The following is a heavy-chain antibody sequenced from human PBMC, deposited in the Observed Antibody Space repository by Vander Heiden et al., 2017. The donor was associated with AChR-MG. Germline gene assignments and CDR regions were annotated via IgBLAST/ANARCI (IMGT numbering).Heavy chain of an antibody. V-gene: IGHV4-34*01. Sequence: QVQLQQWGAGLLQPSESLSLTRALPAASFGGYYWGWIRQPPGKGLEWIGEINHSGSTNYNPSLKSRVTISVDTSKNQFSLKLSSVTAADTAVYYCARVRLLGFGGNRLDYWGQGTLVTVSS. CDR1: AASFGGYY. CDR3: ARVRLLGFGGNRLDY. J-gene: IGHJ4*02. CDR2: INHSGST. D-gene: IGHD3-10*01.